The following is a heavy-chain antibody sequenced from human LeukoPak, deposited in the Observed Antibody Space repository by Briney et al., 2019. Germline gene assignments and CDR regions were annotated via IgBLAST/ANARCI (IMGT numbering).Heavy chain of an antibody. CDR1: GFTFDDYG. J-gene: IGHJ4*02. Sequence: RAGGSLRLSCAASGFTFDDYGMSWVRRAPGEGLEWVSGINWNGETIYADSVKGRFTISRDNAKNSVYLQIHSLRAEDTAVYYCASEPPDILTTIEVYWGQGTLVTVSS. V-gene: IGHV3-20*04. CDR2: INWNGET. CDR3: ASEPPDILTTIEVY. D-gene: IGHD5-12*01.